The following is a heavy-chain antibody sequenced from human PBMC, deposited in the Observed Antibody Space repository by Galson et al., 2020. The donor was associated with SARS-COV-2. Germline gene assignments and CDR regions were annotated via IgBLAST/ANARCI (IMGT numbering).Heavy chain of an antibody. CDR1: GFTFNTYS. V-gene: IGHV3-21*03. CDR2: ISSSGNSI. Sequence: GGSLRLSCTASGFTFNTYSMNWVRQAPGKGLEWVSSISSSGNSIYYADSVKGRFSISRDNAKNSLYLQMNSLRVEDTAVYYCATNIGFSGAGISGWGQGILVTVSP. CDR3: ATNIGFSGAGISG. J-gene: IGHJ4*02. D-gene: IGHD1-26*01.